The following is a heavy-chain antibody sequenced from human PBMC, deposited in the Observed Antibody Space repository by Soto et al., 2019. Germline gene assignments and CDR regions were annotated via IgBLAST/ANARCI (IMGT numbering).Heavy chain of an antibody. D-gene: IGHD5-18*01. J-gene: IGHJ6*02. CDR1: GGSISSGDYY. CDR3: ARDGERGYSYGTLTTPSLYGMDV. V-gene: IGHV4-30-4*01. Sequence: SETLSLTCTVSGGSISSGDYYWSWIRQPPGKGLEWIGYIYYSGSTYYNPSLKSRVTISVDTSKNQFSLKLSSVTAADTAVYYCARDGERGYSYGTLTTPSLYGMDVWGQGTTVTVSS. CDR2: IYYSGST.